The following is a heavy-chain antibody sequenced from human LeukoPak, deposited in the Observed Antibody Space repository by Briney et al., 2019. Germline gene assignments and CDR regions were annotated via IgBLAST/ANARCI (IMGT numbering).Heavy chain of an antibody. CDR2: IIPIFGTA. J-gene: IGHJ6*02. CDR1: GGTFSSYA. V-gene: IGHV1-69*13. D-gene: IGHD1-14*01. Sequence: GASVTVSCTASGGTFSSYAISWVRQAPGQGLEWMGGIIPIFGTANYAQKFQGRVTITADESTSTAYMELSSLRSEDTAVYYCARGTDYYYGMDVWGQGTTVTVSS. CDR3: ARGTDYYYGMDV.